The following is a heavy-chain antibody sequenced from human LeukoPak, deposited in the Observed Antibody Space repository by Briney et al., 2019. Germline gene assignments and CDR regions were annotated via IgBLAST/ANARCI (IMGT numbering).Heavy chain of an antibody. CDR1: GGSINSGGYY. J-gene: IGHJ5*02. CDR2: IYYSGST. D-gene: IGHD2-2*01. V-gene: IGHV4-31*03. CDR3: ARDIGYCTSANCYGRFNWFDP. Sequence: SETLSLTCTVSGGSINSGGYYWSWIRQHPGKGLEWIGYIYYSGSTYYNPSLKSRVTISVDTSENQFSLKLTPVTAADTAVYFCARDIGYCTSANCYGRFNWFDPWGQGTLVTVSS.